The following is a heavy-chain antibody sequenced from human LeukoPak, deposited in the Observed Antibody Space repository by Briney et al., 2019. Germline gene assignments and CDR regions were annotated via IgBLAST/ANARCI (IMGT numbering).Heavy chain of an antibody. CDR2: IYGSTSA. Sequence: GGPLRLSCAASGFTVSSNYINWVRQAPGKGLAWVSLIYGSTSADYADSVKGRFTISRDTSMNTVYLQMNSLSAEDTAVYYCARLNFGDDYWGQGTLVTVSS. CDR3: ARLNFGDDY. D-gene: IGHD4-17*01. J-gene: IGHJ4*02. V-gene: IGHV3-66*01. CDR1: GFTVSSNY.